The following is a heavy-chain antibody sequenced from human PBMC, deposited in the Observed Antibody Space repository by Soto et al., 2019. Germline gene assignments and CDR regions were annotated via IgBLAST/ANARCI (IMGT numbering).Heavy chain of an antibody. D-gene: IGHD1-1*01. CDR1: GGFVTSGSYY. CDR3: ARVERGTATTVVDAFDI. V-gene: IGHV4-34*01. CDR2: MSHSGGT. Sequence: QGQLQQWGAGLLKPSETLSLTCAVYGGFVTSGSYYWSWIRQPPGKGLEWIGEMSHSGGTHFNPSLKSRVTKSVDTSKNQFTLKMSSVTAADTALYYCARVERGTATTVVDAFDIWGPGTMVTVSS. J-gene: IGHJ3*02.